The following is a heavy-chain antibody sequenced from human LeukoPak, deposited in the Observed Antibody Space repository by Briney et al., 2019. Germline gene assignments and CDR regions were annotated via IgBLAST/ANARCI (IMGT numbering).Heavy chain of an antibody. V-gene: IGHV1-18*01. J-gene: IGHJ4*02. D-gene: IGHD6-19*01. Sequence: ASVKVSCKASGYTFITNDIRWVRQAPGQGLEWMGWVSAYNGNTNYAQKLQGRVTMTTDTSTNTAYMELRSLRSDDTAVYYCARSAVGGNLTAYYLEYWGQGTLVTVSS. CDR2: VSAYNGNT. CDR3: ARSAVGGNLTAYYLEY. CDR1: GYTFITND.